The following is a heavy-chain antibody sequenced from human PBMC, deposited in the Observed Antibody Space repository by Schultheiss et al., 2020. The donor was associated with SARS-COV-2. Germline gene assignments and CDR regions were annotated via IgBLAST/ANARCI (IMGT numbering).Heavy chain of an antibody. CDR2: INPNSGGT. CDR1: GYTFSDYY. J-gene: IGHJ4*02. CDR3: ATDLRVNYYDSSGYWS. D-gene: IGHD3-22*01. Sequence: ASVKVSCKASGYTFSDYYMHWVRQAPGQGFEWMGWINPNSGGTNYAEKFQGRVTITRDMSISTAYMELSRLRSDDTAVYYCATDLRVNYYDSSGYWSWGQGTLVTVSS. V-gene: IGHV1-2*02.